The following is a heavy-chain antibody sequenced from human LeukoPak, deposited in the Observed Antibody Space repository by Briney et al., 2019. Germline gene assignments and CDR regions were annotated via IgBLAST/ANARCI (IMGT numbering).Heavy chain of an antibody. V-gene: IGHV1-2*02. D-gene: IGHD2-2*01. J-gene: IGHJ6*03. CDR1: GYTFTGYC. Sequence: AAVKVSCKASGYTFTGYCMHWVRQAPGQGLEGMGWINPNSGGTNSAQKFQGRVTMTRDTPISTAYMELSRMRSADTAVYYCASFDPQGYCSSTSCYGAYYYMDVWGKGTTVTVSS. CDR3: ASFDPQGYCSSTSCYGAYYYMDV. CDR2: INPNSGGT.